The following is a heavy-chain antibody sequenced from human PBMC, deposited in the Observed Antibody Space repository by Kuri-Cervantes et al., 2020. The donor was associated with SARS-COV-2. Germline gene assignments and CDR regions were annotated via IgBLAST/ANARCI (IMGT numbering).Heavy chain of an antibody. J-gene: IGHJ5*02. CDR3: ARGAQRAVAGPGNWFDP. CDR2: MNPNSGNT. Sequence: ASVKVSCKASGYTFTSYDINWVRQATGQGLEWMGWMNPNSGNTGYAQKFQGRVTMTRNTSVSTAYMELSSLRSEDTAVYYCARGAQRAVAGPGNWFDPWGQGTLVTVSS. D-gene: IGHD6-19*01. V-gene: IGHV1-8*02. CDR1: GYTFTSYD.